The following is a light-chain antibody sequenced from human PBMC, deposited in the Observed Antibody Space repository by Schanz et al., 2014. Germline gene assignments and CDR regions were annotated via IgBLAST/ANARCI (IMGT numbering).Light chain of an antibody. Sequence: QSVLTQPASVSGSPGQSITISCTGTSSDIGGYNYVSWYQQHPGKAPKVMIYDVSNRPSGVPDRFSGSKSGNTASLTISGLQPEDEADYYCISYTSSRTKGVFGGGTKLTVL. CDR1: SSDIGGYNY. J-gene: IGLJ3*02. CDR2: DVS. V-gene: IGLV2-14*03. CDR3: ISYTSSRTKGV.